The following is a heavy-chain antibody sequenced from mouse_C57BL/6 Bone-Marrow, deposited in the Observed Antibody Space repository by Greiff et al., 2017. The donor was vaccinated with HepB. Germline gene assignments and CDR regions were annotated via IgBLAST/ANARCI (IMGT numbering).Heavy chain of an antibody. Sequence: VQLQQSGPELVRPGASVKISCKAPGYTFTSHWMQWVRQRPGQGLEWIGEIFPGSGSTYYNEKFKGKATLTVDTSSSTAYMQLSSLTSEDSAVYSRVPIPYGSAFAYWGQGTLVTVSA. CDR1: GYTFTSHW. CDR3: VPIPYGSAFAY. J-gene: IGHJ3*01. D-gene: IGHD1-1*01. V-gene: IGHV1-56*01. CDR2: IFPGSGST.